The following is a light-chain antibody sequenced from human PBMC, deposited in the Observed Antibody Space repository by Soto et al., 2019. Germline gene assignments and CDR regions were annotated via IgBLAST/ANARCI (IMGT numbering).Light chain of an antibody. CDR1: QSISSSY. J-gene: IGKJ1*01. Sequence: EIVLTQSPGTLSLSPGERATLSCRASQSISSSYLAWYQQKPGQAPRLLIYGASSRATGTPARFSGSGSGTDFTLTISRLEPEEFAVYYCQQYGSSPPRTCGQGTKVEIK. V-gene: IGKV3-20*01. CDR2: GAS. CDR3: QQYGSSPPRT.